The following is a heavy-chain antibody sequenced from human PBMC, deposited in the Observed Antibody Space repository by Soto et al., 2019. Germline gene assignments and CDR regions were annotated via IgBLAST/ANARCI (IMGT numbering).Heavy chain of an antibody. CDR3: ARANQYNRIYYCGMDV. CDR2: INPNSGGT. CDR1: GYTFTGYY. Sequence: ASVKVSCKASGYTFTGYYMHWVRQAPGQGLEWMGWINPNSGGTNYAQKFQGRVTMTRDTSISTAYMELSRLRSDDTAVYYCARANQYNRIYYCGMDVWGQGTTVTVSS. J-gene: IGHJ6*02. V-gene: IGHV1-2*02. D-gene: IGHD1-1*01.